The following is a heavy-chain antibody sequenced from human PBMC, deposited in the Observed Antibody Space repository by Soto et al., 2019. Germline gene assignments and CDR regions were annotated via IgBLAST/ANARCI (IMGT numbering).Heavy chain of an antibody. Sequence: KTSETLSLTCAVSGYSISTGFNWAWIRQPPGKGLEWIGSIYHSGSTHYSPSLRSRVTISADTSKNQFSLRLSSVTAADTAVYYCARDLGHTSGGMDVWGQGTTVTVSS. CDR1: GYSISTGFN. V-gene: IGHV4-38-2*02. CDR2: IYHSGST. J-gene: IGHJ6*02. D-gene: IGHD3-10*01. CDR3: ARDLGHTSGGMDV.